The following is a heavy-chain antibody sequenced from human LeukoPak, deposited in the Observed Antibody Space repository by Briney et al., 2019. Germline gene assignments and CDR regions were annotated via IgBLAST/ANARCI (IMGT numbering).Heavy chain of an antibody. D-gene: IGHD2-2*01. V-gene: IGHV4-34*01. CDR3: AIPKVVPAAMPGIAAAGTRKGAFDY. J-gene: IGHJ4*02. CDR1: GGSFSGYY. CDR2: INHSGST. Sequence: SETLSLTCAVYGGSFSGYYWSWIRQPPGKGLEWIGEINHSGSTNYNPSLKSRVTISVDTSKNQFSLKLSSVTAADTAVYYCAIPKVVPAAMPGIAAAGTRKGAFDYWGQGTLVTVSS.